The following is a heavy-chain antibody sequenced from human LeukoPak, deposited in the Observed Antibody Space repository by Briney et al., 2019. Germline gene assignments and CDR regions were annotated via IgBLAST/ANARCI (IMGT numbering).Heavy chain of an antibody. J-gene: IGHJ6*03. CDR1: GYTFTSYD. CDR2: MNINSGNT. D-gene: IGHD3-3*01. Sequence: ASVKVSCKASGYTFTSYDINWVRQATGQGLEWMGWMNINSGNTGYAQKFQGRVTMTRNTSISTAYMELSSLRSEDTAVYYCARRHWGFLEWLPPPHETTYYMDVWGKGTTVTVSS. CDR3: ARRHWGFLEWLPPPHETTYYMDV. V-gene: IGHV1-8*01.